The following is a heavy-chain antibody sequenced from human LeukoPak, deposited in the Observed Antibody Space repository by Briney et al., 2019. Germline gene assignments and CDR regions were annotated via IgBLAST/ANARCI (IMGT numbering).Heavy chain of an antibody. Sequence: GASVKVSCKASGYSFTSYDIHWVRQAPGQGLEWMGIINPSGGGTTYAQKFQGRVTLTRDTSTSTVYMDLNSLRSEDTAMYYCAREGYSGSDTLPNDYWGQGTPVTASS. CDR1: GYSFTSYD. CDR2: INPSGGGT. D-gene: IGHD1-26*01. J-gene: IGHJ4*02. CDR3: AREGYSGSDTLPNDY. V-gene: IGHV1-46*01.